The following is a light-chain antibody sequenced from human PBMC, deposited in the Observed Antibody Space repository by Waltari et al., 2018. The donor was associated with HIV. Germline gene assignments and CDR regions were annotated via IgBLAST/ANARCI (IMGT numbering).Light chain of an antibody. V-gene: IGKV4-1*01. CDR3: LQYYSTPRT. CDR1: QSVLYSSNNKNY. Sequence: KSSQSVLYSSNNKNYLAWYQQKPGQSPKLLIYWASTRESGVPDRFSGSGSGTDFTLTISSLQAEDVAVYYCLQYYSTPRTFGQGTKVEIK. CDR2: WAS. J-gene: IGKJ1*01.